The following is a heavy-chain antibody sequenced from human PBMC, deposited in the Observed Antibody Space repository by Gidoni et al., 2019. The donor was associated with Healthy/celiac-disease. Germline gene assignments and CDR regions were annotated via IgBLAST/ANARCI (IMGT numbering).Heavy chain of an antibody. J-gene: IGHJ4*02. CDR2: ISYDGSNK. CDR1: GFTCSSYG. Sequence: QVQLVESGGGVVQPGRSLRLSCAASGFTCSSYGMHRVRQAPGKGLEWVAVISYDGSNKYYADSVKGRFTISRDNSKNTLYLQMNSLRAEDTAVYYCAKVGGYSSSWYTLDYWGQGTLVTVSS. D-gene: IGHD6-13*01. CDR3: AKVGGYSSSWYTLDY. V-gene: IGHV3-30*18.